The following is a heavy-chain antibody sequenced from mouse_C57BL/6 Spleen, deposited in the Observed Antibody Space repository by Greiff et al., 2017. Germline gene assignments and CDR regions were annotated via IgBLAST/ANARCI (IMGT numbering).Heavy chain of an antibody. D-gene: IGHD3-2*02. CDR2: IYPSDGNT. J-gene: IGHJ2*01. Sequence: VQRVESGPELVKPGASVKLSCKASGYTFTSYYIHWVKQRPGQGLEWIGRIYPSDGNTKYNQKFKGKATLTVDTSSSTAYMELHSLTSEDSAFYFCGREATSYFDYWGQGTTLTVSS. CDR3: GREATSYFDY. V-gene: IGHV1-85*01. CDR1: GYTFTSYY.